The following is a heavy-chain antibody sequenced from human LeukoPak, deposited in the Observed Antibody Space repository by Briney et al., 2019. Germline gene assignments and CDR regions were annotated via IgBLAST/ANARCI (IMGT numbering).Heavy chain of an antibody. CDR1: GGSISSYY. Sequence: SETLSLTCTVSGGSISSYYWSWIRQPAGKGLEWIGRIYTSGSTNYNPSLKSRVTISVDGSKNQFSLKLSSVTAADTAVYYCARSFADTQYCSSTSCLYFDYWGQGTLVTVSS. D-gene: IGHD2-2*01. V-gene: IGHV4-4*07. CDR3: ARSFADTQYCSSTSCLYFDY. J-gene: IGHJ4*02. CDR2: IYTSGST.